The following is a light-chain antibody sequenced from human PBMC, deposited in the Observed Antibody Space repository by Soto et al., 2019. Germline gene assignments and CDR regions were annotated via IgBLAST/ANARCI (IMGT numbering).Light chain of an antibody. CDR3: QQRQYWPPIT. CDR2: DTS. CDR1: QSVSSY. J-gene: IGKJ5*01. Sequence: EIVLTQSPATLSLSPGARAPLSCRASQSVSSYLAWYPQKPGQAPRLLIYDTSSRATGVPDRYSASGSGTDFTLTISSLEPEDFAIYYCQQRQYWPPITFGQGTRLEIK. V-gene: IGKV3-11*01.